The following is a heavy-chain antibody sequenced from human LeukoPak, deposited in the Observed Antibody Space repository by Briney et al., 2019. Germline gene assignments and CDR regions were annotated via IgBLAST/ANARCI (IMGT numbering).Heavy chain of an antibody. V-gene: IGHV3-48*02. CDR1: GFTFSSYS. CDR3: ARGYSSSLDY. D-gene: IGHD6-13*01. Sequence: PGGSLRLSCAASGFTFSSYSMNWVRQAPGKGLEWVSYISYSSSAIYYADSVKGRFTISRETAKNSLYLQMNSLRDEDTAVYYCARGYSSSLDYWGQGTLVTVPS. CDR2: ISYSSSAI. J-gene: IGHJ4*02.